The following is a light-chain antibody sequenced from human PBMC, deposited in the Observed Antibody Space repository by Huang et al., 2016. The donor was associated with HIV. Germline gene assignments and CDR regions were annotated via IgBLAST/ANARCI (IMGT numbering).Light chain of an antibody. CDR1: QDINNY. CDR3: QKYDSVPRT. V-gene: IGKV1-27*01. J-gene: IGKJ1*01. Sequence: DIQMTQYPSSLSASVGDRVTITCRASQDINNYLAWYQQKAGQVPKLLIYAASSLQSGVPSRFSGRGSGTDFTLSITSLQPEDVAIYYCQKYDSVPRTFGQGTKVDIK. CDR2: AAS.